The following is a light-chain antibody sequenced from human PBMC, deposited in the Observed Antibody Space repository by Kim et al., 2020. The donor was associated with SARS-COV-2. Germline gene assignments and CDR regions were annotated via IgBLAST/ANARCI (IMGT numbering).Light chain of an antibody. J-gene: IGKJ4*01. CDR3: QQGNSFPLT. CDR2: GAS. V-gene: IGKV1-12*01. CDR1: PGIGSY. Sequence: DIQMTQSPSSVSASVGDRVTIACRATPGIGSYIAWYQQKPGKAPRLLIYGASSLQSGVPSRFSGSGSGTDFTLTISGLQPEDVATYYCQQGNSFPLTFGGGTKVEI.